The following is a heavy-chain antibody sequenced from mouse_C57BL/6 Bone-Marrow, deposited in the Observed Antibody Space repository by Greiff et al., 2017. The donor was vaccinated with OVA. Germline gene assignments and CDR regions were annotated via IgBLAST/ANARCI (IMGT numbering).Heavy chain of an antibody. CDR1: GFTFSDYY. CDR2: ISNGGGST. V-gene: IGHV5-12*01. J-gene: IGHJ4*01. CDR3: ARQGYYAMDY. Sequence: EVKLVESGGGSVQPGGSLKLSCAASGFTFSDYYMYWVRQTPEKRLEWVAYISNGGGSTYYPDTVKGRFTISRDNAKNTLYLQMSRLKSEDTAMYYCARQGYYAMDYWGQGTSVTVSS.